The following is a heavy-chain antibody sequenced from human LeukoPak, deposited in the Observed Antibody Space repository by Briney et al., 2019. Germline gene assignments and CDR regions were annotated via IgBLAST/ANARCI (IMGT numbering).Heavy chain of an antibody. D-gene: IGHD3-9*01. V-gene: IGHV4-34*01. CDR3: ARGGDYDILTGYSTPGWFDP. CDR1: GGSFSGYY. J-gene: IGHJ5*02. Sequence: SETLSLTCAVYGGSFSGYYWSWIRQPPGKGLEWIGDINHSGSTSYNPSLESRVTISVDTSKNQFSLKLSSVTAADTAVYYCARGGDYDILTGYSTPGWFDPWGQGTLVTVSS. CDR2: INHSGST.